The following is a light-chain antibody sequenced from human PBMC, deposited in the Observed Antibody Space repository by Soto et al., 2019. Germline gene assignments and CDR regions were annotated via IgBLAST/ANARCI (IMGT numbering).Light chain of an antibody. J-gene: IGLJ3*02. Sequence: QSALTQPPSVSGSPGQSVTISCIGTSSDVGSYNRVSWYQQSPGTAPKLIIYEVTNRPSGVADRFSGSKSGNTASLTISGLQAEDEADYYCIPYTSRNALVFGGGTKLTVL. CDR2: EVT. CDR3: IPYTSRNALV. V-gene: IGLV2-18*02. CDR1: SSDVGSYNR.